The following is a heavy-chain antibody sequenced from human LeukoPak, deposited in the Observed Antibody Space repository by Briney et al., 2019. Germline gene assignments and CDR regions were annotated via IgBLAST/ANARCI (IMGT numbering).Heavy chain of an antibody. D-gene: IGHD5-24*01. J-gene: IGHJ4*02. CDR1: GFNFASNW. CDR3: TRVGYIDEGIDY. CDR2: INSGGSGT. V-gene: IGHV3-74*01. Sequence: GGSLRLSCAASGFNFASNWMHWVRQTPGKGLMWVSRINSGGSGTSYADSVEGRFTISRDNAKNTLYLQMNSLRAEDTAIYYCTRVGYIDEGIDYWGQGTLVTVSS.